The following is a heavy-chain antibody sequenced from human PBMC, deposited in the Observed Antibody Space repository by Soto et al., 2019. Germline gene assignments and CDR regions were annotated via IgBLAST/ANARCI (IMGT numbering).Heavy chain of an antibody. V-gene: IGHV4-59*01. J-gene: IGHJ4*02. CDR2: IYHTGST. CDR1: GGSISSYY. CDR3: ARHEGDYYDY. Sequence: SETLSLTCTVSGGSISSYYWSWIRQPPGKGLEWIGYIYHTGSTNYNPSLTSRLTISVDTPKNQFSLKLSSVTAAATAVYYYARHEGDYYDYWGQGTLVTVSS.